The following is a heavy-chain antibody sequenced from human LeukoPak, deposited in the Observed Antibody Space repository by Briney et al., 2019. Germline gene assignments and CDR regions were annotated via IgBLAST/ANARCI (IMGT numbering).Heavy chain of an antibody. CDR2: MNPNSGNT. V-gene: IGHV1-8*01. CDR1: GYTFTNYA. CDR3: ARRSGGSGTTLGY. D-gene: IGHD1-1*01. Sequence: ASVKVSCKASGYTFTNYAINWVRQATGQGLEWMGWMNPNSGNTGCAQKFQGRVNMTRNTSISTAYMELSSLRSEDTAVYFCARRSGGSGTTLGYWGQGSLVTVSS. J-gene: IGHJ4*02.